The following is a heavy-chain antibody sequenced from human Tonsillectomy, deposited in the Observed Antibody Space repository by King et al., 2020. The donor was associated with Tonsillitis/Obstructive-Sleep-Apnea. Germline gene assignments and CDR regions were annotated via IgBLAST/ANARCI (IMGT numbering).Heavy chain of an antibody. CDR2: VSYSGIT. V-gene: IGHV4-39*01. CDR3: ARLFTMIRGIIIDDY. Sequence: QLQESGPGLVKPSEPLSLTCALSGASISTSTYYWGWIRQPPGKGLECIGSVSYSGITYYNPSLKSQVTLSVDTSKNQFSLRLSSVTAADTAVYYCARLFTMIRGIIIDDYWGQGTLVTVSS. J-gene: IGHJ4*02. D-gene: IGHD3-10*01. CDR1: GASISTSTYY.